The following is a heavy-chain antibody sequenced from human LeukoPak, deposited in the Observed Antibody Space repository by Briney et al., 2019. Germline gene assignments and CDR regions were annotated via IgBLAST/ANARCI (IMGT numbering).Heavy chain of an antibody. CDR3: ARDPLHGSYSLAFDI. Sequence: GASVKVSCKASGYTFTGYYMHWVRQAPGQGLEGMGWINPNSGGTDYAQKFQGRVTMTRDTSISTAYMELSRLRSDDTAVYYCARDPLHGSYSLAFDIWGQGTMVTVSS. CDR2: INPNSGGT. J-gene: IGHJ3*02. D-gene: IGHD1-26*01. CDR1: GYTFTGYY. V-gene: IGHV1-2*02.